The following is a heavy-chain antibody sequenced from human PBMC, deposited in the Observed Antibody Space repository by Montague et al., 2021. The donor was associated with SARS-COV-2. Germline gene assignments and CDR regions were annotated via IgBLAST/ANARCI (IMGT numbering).Heavy chain of an antibody. J-gene: IGHJ4*02. V-gene: IGHV2-70*01. CDR1: GFSLSTSGMC. Sequence: PALGKPTQTLTLTCTFSGFSLSTSGMCVSWIRQPPGKALEWLALIDWDDDKFYSASLKTRLTISKDTSKNQVVLTMTNMDPVDTATYYCARVRYFDTTFDYWGQGTLVTVSS. D-gene: IGHD3-9*01. CDR3: ARVRYFDTTFDY. CDR2: IDWDDDK.